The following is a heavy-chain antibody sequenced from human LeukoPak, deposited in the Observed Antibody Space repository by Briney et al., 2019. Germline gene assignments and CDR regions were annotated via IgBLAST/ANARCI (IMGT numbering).Heavy chain of an antibody. D-gene: IGHD3-9*01. J-gene: IGHJ4*02. CDR2: KSYDGSNK. CDR3: AKDDILTGPAG. V-gene: IGHV3-30*18. CDR1: GFTFSSYG. Sequence: GGSLRLSCAASGFTFSSYGMHWVRQAPGKGLEWVAVKSYDGSNKYYADSVKGRFTISRDNSKNTLYLQMNSLRAEDTAVYYCAKDDILTGPAGWGQGTLVTVSS.